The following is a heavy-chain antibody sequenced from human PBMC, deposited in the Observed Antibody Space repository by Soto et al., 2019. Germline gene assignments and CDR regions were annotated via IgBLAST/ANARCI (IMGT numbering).Heavy chain of an antibody. CDR2: ISGYNGNT. CDR1: GYTFTSYG. Sequence: QVQLVQSGAEVKTPGASVKVSCKASGYTFTSYGVSWVRQAPGQGLEWMGWISGYNGNTNYAQKFQHRGAMTSDTSTNKAYMELRSLRSDDTAVYYCARDLVVQTTTGGVDFWGQGTLVTVSS. CDR3: ARDLVVQTTTGGVDF. V-gene: IGHV1-18*01. D-gene: IGHD2-2*01. J-gene: IGHJ4*02.